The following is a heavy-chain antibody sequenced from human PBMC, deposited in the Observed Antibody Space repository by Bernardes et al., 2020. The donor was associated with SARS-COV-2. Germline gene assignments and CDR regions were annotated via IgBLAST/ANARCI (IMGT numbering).Heavy chain of an antibody. CDR3: AREAPAERAVLVAAITPRYCYYYMDV. Sequence: WETLSLTCAAYGGSFSGYYWSWIRQPPGKGLEWIGEINHSGSTNYNPSLKSRVTISVDTSKHQFSLTLSTVTAADTAVYYCAREAPAERAVLVAAITPRYCYYYMDVWGKGTTVTVSS. CDR2: INHSGST. J-gene: IGHJ6*03. D-gene: IGHD2-15*01. V-gene: IGHV4-34*01. CDR1: GGSFSGYY.